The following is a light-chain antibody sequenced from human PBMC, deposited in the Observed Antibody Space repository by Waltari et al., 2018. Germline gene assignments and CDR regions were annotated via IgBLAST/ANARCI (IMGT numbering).Light chain of an antibody. CDR1: CMDVGGWNY. J-gene: IGLJ1*01. V-gene: IGLV2-8*01. CDR3: SSNAGSDKPDH. Sequence: QSALTQPPPASGSLGQSVPIPCTGTCMDVGGWNYVAWYQQHPGRAPHLMIYEVRDRPSGVPARCSVSKSANTGSLAVSELQADDEADYYFSSNAGSDKPDHFGTGTKVPVL. CDR2: EVR.